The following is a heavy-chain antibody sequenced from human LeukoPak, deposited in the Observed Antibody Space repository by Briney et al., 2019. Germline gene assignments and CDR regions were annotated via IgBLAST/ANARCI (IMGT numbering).Heavy chain of an antibody. CDR2: INHSGST. Sequence: SETLSLTCAVYGGSFSGYYWSWIRQPPGKGLEWIGEINHSGSTNYNPSLKSRVTISVDTSKNQFSLKLSSVTAADTAVYYCARVGHCSSTSCYQARRFDPWGPGTLVTVSS. CDR3: ARVGHCSSTSCYQARRFDP. D-gene: IGHD2-2*01. CDR1: GGSFSGYY. J-gene: IGHJ5*02. V-gene: IGHV4-34*01.